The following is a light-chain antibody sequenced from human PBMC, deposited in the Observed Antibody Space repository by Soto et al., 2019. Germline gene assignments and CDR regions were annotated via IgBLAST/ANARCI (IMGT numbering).Light chain of an antibody. CDR1: SSDVGGYNY. J-gene: IGLJ1*01. Sequence: QSALTQPASASGSPGQSITISCTGTSSDVGGYNYVSWYQQHPGKAPKLMIYDVSNRPSGVSNRFSGSKSGNTASLTISGLQAEDETDYYCSSYTSSSSYVFGTGTKLTLL. CDR2: DVS. CDR3: SSYTSSSSYV. V-gene: IGLV2-14*01.